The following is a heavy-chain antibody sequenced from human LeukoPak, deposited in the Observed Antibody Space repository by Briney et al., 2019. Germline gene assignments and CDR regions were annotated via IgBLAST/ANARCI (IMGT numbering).Heavy chain of an antibody. J-gene: IGHJ4*02. CDR1: GFTFSSYW. CDR2: IKQDGSEK. Sequence: GGSLRLSCAASGFTFSSYWMSWVRQAPGKGLEWVANIKQDGSEKYYVDSVKGRFTISRDNAKNSLYLQMNSLRAEDTAVYYCARAGGDSSIWYGGDYWGQGTLVTVSS. D-gene: IGHD6-13*01. CDR3: ARAGGDSSIWYGGDY. V-gene: IGHV3-7*01.